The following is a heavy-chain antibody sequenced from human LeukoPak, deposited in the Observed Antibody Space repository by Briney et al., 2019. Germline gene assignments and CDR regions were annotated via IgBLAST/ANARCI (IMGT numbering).Heavy chain of an antibody. V-gene: IGHV3-7*03. CDR2: IKQDGSEK. CDR1: GFTFSSYW. Sequence: GGSLRLSCAASGFTFSSYWMSWVRQAPGKGLEWVANIKQDGSEKYYVDSVKGRFTISRDNAKNSLYLQMNSLRAEDTAVYYCASFSRYYDFWSGYTHDYWGQGTLVTVSS. D-gene: IGHD3-3*01. CDR3: ASFSRYYDFWSGYTHDY. J-gene: IGHJ4*02.